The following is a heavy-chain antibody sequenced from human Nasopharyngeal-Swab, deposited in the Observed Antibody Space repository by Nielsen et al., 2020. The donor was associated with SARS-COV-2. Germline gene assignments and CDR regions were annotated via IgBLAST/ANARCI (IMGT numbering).Heavy chain of an antibody. Sequence: GSLKISCAASGFTFSSYAMSWVRQAPGKGLEWVSSISSSSSYIYYADSVKGRFTISRDNAKNSLYLQMNSLRAEDTAVYYCARDLGDDAFDIWGQGTMVTVSS. CDR2: ISSSSSYI. J-gene: IGHJ3*02. CDR1: GFTFSSYA. D-gene: IGHD3-16*01. V-gene: IGHV3-21*01. CDR3: ARDLGDDAFDI.